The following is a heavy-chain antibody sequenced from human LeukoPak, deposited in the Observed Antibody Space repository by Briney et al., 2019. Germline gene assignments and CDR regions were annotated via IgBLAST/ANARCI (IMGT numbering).Heavy chain of an antibody. Sequence: GGSLRLSCAASGFTFSSCAMTWVRQAPGKGLEWVSAISGSGGDTYYADSVKGRFTIFRDNSKNTLYLQMNSLRAEDTAVYYCAKIGAAAGPFDYWGQGTLVTVSS. D-gene: IGHD6-13*01. V-gene: IGHV3-23*01. CDR1: GFTFSSCA. CDR2: ISGSGGDT. CDR3: AKIGAAAGPFDY. J-gene: IGHJ4*02.